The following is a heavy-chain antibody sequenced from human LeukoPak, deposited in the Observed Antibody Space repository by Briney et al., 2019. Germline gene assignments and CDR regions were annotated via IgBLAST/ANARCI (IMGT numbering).Heavy chain of an antibody. CDR2: INPNSGGT. V-gene: IGHV1-2*02. J-gene: IGHJ5*02. D-gene: IGHD3-3*01. CDR1: GYTFPRYG. CDR3: VRGDNWSDDVDWFDP. Sequence: ASVKVSCKASGYTFPRYGISWVRQAPGQGLEWMGWINPNSGGTNYAQKFQGRVTMTRDTSISSAYMELSRLRSDDTAVYYCVRGDNWSDDVDWFDPWGQGTLVTVSS.